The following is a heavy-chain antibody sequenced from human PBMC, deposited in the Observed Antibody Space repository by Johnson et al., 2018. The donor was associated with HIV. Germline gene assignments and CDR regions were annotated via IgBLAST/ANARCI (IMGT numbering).Heavy chain of an antibody. V-gene: IGHV3-66*01. CDR3: ARDHLRRSHAFDI. J-gene: IGHJ3*02. Sequence: VQLVESGGGLVQPGGSLRLSCAASGFTFSSNYMSWVRQAPGKGLEWVSVIYSGGSTYYADSVQGRFTISRANSKNTLYLQMNSLRAEDTAVYYCARDHLRRSHAFDIWGQGTMVTVSS. CDR1: GFTFSSNY. CDR2: IYSGGST. D-gene: IGHD2-15*01.